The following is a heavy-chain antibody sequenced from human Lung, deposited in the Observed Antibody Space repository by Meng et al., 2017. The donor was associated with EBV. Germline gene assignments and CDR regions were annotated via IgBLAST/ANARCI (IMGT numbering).Heavy chain of an antibody. CDR3: ARGGTSSAPFNY. CDR1: GRSFSSSY. V-gene: IGHV4-34*01. D-gene: IGHD2-2*01. J-gene: IGHJ4*02. Sequence: QGPLQQGGAGLLKPSETPSLTCGVSGRSFSSSYWSWIRQPPGKGLEWIGQINYSGITNYNPSLKSRVTISVDTSKNQFSLSLNSVTAADTAVYYCARGGTSSAPFNYWGQGTLVTVSS. CDR2: INYSGIT.